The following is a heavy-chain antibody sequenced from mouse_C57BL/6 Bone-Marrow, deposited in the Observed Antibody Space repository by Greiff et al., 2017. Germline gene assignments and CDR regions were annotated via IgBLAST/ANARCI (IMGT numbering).Heavy chain of an antibody. D-gene: IGHD2-3*01. CDR3: AREGGYSYAMDY. V-gene: IGHV5-9*01. J-gene: IGHJ4*01. Sequence: EVHLVESGGGLVKPGGSLKLSCAASGFTFSSYTMSWVRQTPEKRLEWVATISGGGGNTYYPDSVKGRFTISRDNAKNTLYLQMSSLRSEDTALYYCAREGGYSYAMDYWGQGTSVTVSS. CDR1: GFTFSSYT. CDR2: ISGGGGNT.